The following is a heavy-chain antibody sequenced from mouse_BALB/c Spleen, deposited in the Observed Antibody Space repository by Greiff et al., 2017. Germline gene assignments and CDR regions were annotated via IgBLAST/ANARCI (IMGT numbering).Heavy chain of an antibody. D-gene: IGHD2-2*01. J-gene: IGHJ4*01. V-gene: IGHV1-14*01. Sequence: EVQLHQSGPELVKPGASVKMSCKASGYTFTSYVMHWVKQKPGQGLEWIGYINPYNDGTKYNEKFKGKATLTSDKSSSTAYMELSSLTSEDSAVYYCARGGYYYAMDYWGQGTSVTVSS. CDR2: INPYNDGT. CDR1: GYTFTSYV. CDR3: ARGGYYYAMDY.